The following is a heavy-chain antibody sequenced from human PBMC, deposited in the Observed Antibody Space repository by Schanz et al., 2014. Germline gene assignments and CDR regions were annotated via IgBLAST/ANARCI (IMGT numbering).Heavy chain of an antibody. V-gene: IGHV3-33*01. CDR3: ARSPRMDV. CDR1: GFTFSSYG. CDR2: VCYDGSKK. J-gene: IGHJ6*02. Sequence: QVQLVESGGGVVQPGRSLRLSCAASGFTFSSYGMHWVRQVPGKGLEWVAVVCYDGSKKYYADSVKGRFTTSRDNSKNTMYLQMNSLKTEDTAVYYCARSPRMDVWGQGTTVTVS.